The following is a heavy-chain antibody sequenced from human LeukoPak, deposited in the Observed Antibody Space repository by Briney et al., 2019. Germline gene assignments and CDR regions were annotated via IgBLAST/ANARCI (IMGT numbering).Heavy chain of an antibody. CDR2: IIPIFGTA. D-gene: IGHD1-26*01. J-gene: IGHJ3*02. CDR1: GGTFSSYA. V-gene: IGHV1-69*05. Sequence: GASVKVSCKASGGTFSSYAISWVRQAPGQGLEWMGGIIPIFGTANYAQKFQGRVTITTDEPTSTAYMELSSLRSEDTAVYYCARGDERYRYSGSPGGAFDIWGQGTMVTVSS. CDR3: ARGDERYRYSGSPGGAFDI.